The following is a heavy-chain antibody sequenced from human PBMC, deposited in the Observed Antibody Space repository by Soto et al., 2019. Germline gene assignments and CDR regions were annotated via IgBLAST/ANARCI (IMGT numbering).Heavy chain of an antibody. Sequence: SETLSLTCTVSGGSISSGGYYWSWIRQHPGKGLEWIGYIYYSGSTYYNPSLKSRVTISVDTSKNQFSLKLSSVTAADTAVYYCARGHRSLYYDFWSGYYTSWFDPWGQGTLVTVSS. V-gene: IGHV4-31*03. CDR2: IYYSGST. CDR1: GGSISSGGYY. D-gene: IGHD3-3*01. J-gene: IGHJ5*02. CDR3: ARGHRSLYYDFWSGYYTSWFDP.